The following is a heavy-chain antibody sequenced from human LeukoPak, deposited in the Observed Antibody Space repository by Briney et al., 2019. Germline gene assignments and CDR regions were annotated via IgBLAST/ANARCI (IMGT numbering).Heavy chain of an antibody. D-gene: IGHD5-12*01. CDR3: ARANSGYDSNAFDI. CDR2: IIPIFGTA. CDR1: GGTFSSYA. J-gene: IGHJ3*02. V-gene: IGHV1-69*06. Sequence: TVKVSCKASGGTFSSYAISWVRQAPGQGLEWMGGIIPIFGTANYAQKFQGRVTITADKSTSTAYMELSSLRSEDTAVYYCARANSGYDSNAFDIWGQGTMVTVSS.